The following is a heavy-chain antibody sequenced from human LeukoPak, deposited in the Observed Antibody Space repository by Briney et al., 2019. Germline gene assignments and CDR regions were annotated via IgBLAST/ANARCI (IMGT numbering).Heavy chain of an antibody. CDR2: TYSGGTT. J-gene: IGHJ6*02. CDR3: ARAVLSGTPYHYGLDV. Sequence: GGSLRLSCAASGFTVSSNHMSWVRQAPGKGLEGVSVTYSGGTTYYADSVKGRFTISRDNSKNTLHLQMNSLRAEDTAVYYCARAVLSGTPYHYGLDVWGQGSTVTVSS. CDR1: GFTVSSNH. D-gene: IGHD1-20*01. V-gene: IGHV3-66*01.